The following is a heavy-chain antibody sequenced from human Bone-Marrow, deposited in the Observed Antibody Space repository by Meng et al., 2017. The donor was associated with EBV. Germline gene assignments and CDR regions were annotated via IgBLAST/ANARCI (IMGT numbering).Heavy chain of an antibody. Sequence: QVQPQESGRGLVKPSGTLSLTCTVSGAPVSGGCFHWGWIRQRPGKELVWSGNIYDGRTTIYNPSLKSRVTIFLDASRNQFSLVLRSVTTADTAFYYGAKGSSSTPGVVDSWGQGTLVTASS. J-gene: IGHJ4*02. CDR2: IYDGRTT. V-gene: IGHV4-61*01. CDR1: GAPVSGGCFH. D-gene: IGHD6-6*01. CDR3: AKGSSSTPGVVDS.